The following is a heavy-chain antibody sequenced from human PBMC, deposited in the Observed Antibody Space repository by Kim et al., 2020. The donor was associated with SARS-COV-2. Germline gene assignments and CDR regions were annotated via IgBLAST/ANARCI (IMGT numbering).Heavy chain of an antibody. D-gene: IGHD6-13*01. Sequence: RVTISVDTSKNQFSLKLSSVTAADTAVYYCARGRAYRYSSSWASYWYFDLWGRGTLVTVSS. CDR3: ARGRAYRYSSSWASYWYFDL. V-gene: IGHV4-34*01. J-gene: IGHJ2*01.